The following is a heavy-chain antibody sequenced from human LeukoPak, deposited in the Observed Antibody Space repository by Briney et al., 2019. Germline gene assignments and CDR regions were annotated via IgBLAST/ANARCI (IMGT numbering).Heavy chain of an antibody. Sequence: SETLSLTCSVSGYSMRSGYFWGWIRQPPGKGLEWIGSIFHTGSVYYNPSLKSRVTISVETSKNQFSLKLSSVTAADTAVYYCARVTGYMIEDYFDYWGQGTLVTVSS. CDR3: ARVTGYMIEDYFDY. V-gene: IGHV4-38-2*02. CDR2: IFHTGSV. J-gene: IGHJ4*02. D-gene: IGHD3-22*01. CDR1: GYSMRSGYF.